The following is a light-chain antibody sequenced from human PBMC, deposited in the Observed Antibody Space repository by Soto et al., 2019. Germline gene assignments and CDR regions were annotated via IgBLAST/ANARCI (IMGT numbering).Light chain of an antibody. V-gene: IGLV2-14*01. CDR1: SSDVGGYKY. CDR2: EVS. Sequence: QSALTQPASVSGSPGQAITISCTGTSSDVGGYKYVSWYQQHPVKAPKVMIYEVSNRPSGVSNRFSGAKSVNTASLTISGLQSEDEADYYCSSYTRSSTWVFGGGTKLTVL. CDR3: SSYTRSSTWV. J-gene: IGLJ3*02.